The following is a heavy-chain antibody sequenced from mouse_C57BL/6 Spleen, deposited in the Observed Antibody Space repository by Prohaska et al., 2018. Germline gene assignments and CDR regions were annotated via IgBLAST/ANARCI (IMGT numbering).Heavy chain of an antibody. V-gene: IGHV1-74*01. Sequence: RAQLMKPGASVKVSCKASGYTFTSYWMHWVKQRPGQGLEWIGRIHPSDSDTNYNQKFKGKATLTVDKSSSTAYMQLSSLTSNDAAVYYCAIPRYYYGSSYVSFDYWGQGTTLTVSS. J-gene: IGHJ2*01. CDR1: GYTFTSYW. CDR3: AIPRYYYGSSYVSFDY. D-gene: IGHD1-1*01. CDR2: IHPSDSDT.